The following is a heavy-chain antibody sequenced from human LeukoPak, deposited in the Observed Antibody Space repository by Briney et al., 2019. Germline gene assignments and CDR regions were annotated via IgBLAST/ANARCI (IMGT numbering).Heavy chain of an antibody. J-gene: IGHJ4*02. D-gene: IGHD2-21*01. Sequence: PSETLSLTCTVSGGSITSYYWAWLRQPPEKGLEWIGYVYYSGYSNYNPSLKSRVSMSVDTSMNQFALKLASVTAADTAVYYCAGHSIASDGARPFDYWGRGTLVTVSS. V-gene: IGHV4-59*08. CDR3: AGHSIASDGARPFDY. CDR1: GGSITSYY. CDR2: VYYSGYS.